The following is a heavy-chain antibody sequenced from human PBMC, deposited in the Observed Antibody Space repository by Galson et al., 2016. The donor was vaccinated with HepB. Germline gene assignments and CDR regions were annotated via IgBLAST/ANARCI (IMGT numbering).Heavy chain of an antibody. V-gene: IGHV3-23*01. CDR3: APDYDSSGHFEAD. J-gene: IGHJ4*02. CDR1: RFPFKIYA. CDR2: IANALNAENR. D-gene: IGHD3-22*01. Sequence: SLRLSCAASRFPFKIYAMNWFRQAPGKGLEWVSLIANALNAENRHYADSVNGRFTIPRDDANSFLYLHMSSLRVEDTAVYYCAPDYDSSGHFEADWGQGTLVTVSS.